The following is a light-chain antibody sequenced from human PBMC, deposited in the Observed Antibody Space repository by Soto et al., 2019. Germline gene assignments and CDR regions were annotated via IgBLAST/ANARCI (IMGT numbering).Light chain of an antibody. CDR3: QSYDSSLSGSGV. Sequence: QAVVTQPPSVSGAPGQWLTISCTGSSSNIGAGYDVHWYQQHPGTAPKLLIYGNSNRPSGVPDRFSGSTSGTSASLAITGLQAEDEADYYCQSYDSSLSGSGVFGGGTKLTVL. CDR2: GNS. CDR1: SSNIGAGYD. V-gene: IGLV1-40*01. J-gene: IGLJ2*01.